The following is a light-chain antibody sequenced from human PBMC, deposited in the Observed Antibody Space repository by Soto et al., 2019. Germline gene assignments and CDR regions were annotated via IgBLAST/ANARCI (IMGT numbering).Light chain of an antibody. Sequence: QLVLTQSPSASASLGASVTLTCTLSSGHSYYAIALHQQQPEKGPRYLMKLNSDGSHSKGDGIPDRFSGSSSGAERYLTISSLQSEDEADYYCQTWGTGGVVFGGGTKLTVL. CDR2: LNSDGSH. CDR1: SGHSYYA. J-gene: IGLJ2*01. V-gene: IGLV4-69*01. CDR3: QTWGTGGVV.